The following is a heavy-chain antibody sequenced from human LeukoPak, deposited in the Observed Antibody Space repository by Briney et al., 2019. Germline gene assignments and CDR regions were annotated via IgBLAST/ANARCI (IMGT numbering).Heavy chain of an antibody. V-gene: IGHV3-53*01. CDR2: IYTGDTT. D-gene: IGHD4-17*01. J-gene: IGHJ4*02. Sequence: GGSLRLSCAASGFTVSNNYMSWVRQAPGKGLEWVSVIYTGDTTYYTDSVKGRFTISRDNAKNTLYLQMNSLRAEDTAVYYCARDGSLYGDLDYWGQGTLVTVSS. CDR1: GFTVSNNY. CDR3: ARDGSLYGDLDY.